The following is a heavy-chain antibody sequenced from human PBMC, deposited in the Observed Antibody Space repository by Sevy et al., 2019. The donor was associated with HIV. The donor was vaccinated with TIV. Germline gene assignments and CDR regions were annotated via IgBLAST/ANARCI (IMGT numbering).Heavy chain of an antibody. J-gene: IGHJ6*02. CDR2: IYYSGST. CDR1: GGSISSYY. Sequence: SETLSLTCTVSGGSISSYYWSWIRQPPGKGLEWIGYIYYSGSTNYNPSLKSRVTISVDTSKNQFSLKLSSVTAADTAVYYCARVYGSALLNYYYYYGMDVWGQRTTVTVSS. V-gene: IGHV4-59*01. CDR3: ARVYGSALLNYYYYYGMDV. D-gene: IGHD3-10*01.